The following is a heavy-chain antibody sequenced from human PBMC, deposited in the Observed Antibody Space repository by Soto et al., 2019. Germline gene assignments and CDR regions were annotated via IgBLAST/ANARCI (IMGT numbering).Heavy chain of an antibody. V-gene: IGHV1-18*04. CDR1: GYTFTSYG. Sequence: EASVKVSCKASGYTFTSYGISWVRQAPGQGLEWMGWISAYNGNTNYAQKLQGRVTMTTDTSTSTAYMELRSLRSDDTAVYYCAREINYDSSGYWAGRAFDIWGQGTMVTVSS. CDR2: ISAYNGNT. CDR3: AREINYDSSGYWAGRAFDI. D-gene: IGHD3-22*01. J-gene: IGHJ3*02.